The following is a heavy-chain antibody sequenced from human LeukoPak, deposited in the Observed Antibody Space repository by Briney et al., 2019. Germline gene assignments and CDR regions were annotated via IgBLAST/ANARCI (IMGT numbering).Heavy chain of an antibody. CDR1: GGSISSYY. CDR2: IYYSGST. CDR3: ARTYYYDSSGQVAFDY. J-gene: IGHJ4*02. D-gene: IGHD3-22*01. Sequence: SETLSLTCTVSGGSISSYYWSWIRQPRGKGLAWIGYIYYSGSTNYNPSLKSRVTISVDTSKNQFSLKLSSVTAADTAVYYCARTYYYDSSGQVAFDYWGQGTLVTVSS. V-gene: IGHV4-59*01.